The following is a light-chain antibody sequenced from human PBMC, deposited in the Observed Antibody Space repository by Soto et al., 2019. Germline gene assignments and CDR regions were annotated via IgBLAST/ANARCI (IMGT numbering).Light chain of an antibody. Sequence: PSTAGSSIPVVTISLNENNRNVCGYNYVSWYQQHPGKAPKLMFYEVSKRPSGVPDRFSGSKSGNTASLTVSGLQAEDEADYYCSSYAGSKNLGYVFGTGTKVTVL. J-gene: IGLJ1*01. CDR1: NRNVCGYNY. CDR3: SSYAGSKNLGYV. V-gene: IGLV2-8*01. CDR2: EVS.